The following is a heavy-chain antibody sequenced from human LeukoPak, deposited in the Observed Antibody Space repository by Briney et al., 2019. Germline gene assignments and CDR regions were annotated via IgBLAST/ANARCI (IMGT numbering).Heavy chain of an antibody. CDR3: AKDGVATAGRGSHFDY. J-gene: IGHJ4*02. D-gene: IGHD6-13*01. Sequence: GGSLRLSCAASGFTFSTYSMSWVRQAPGKGLEWVSVISGSGGSTYYVDSVKGRFTISRDNSKNTLYLQMNSLRAEDTAVYYCAKDGVATAGRGSHFDYWGQGTLVTVSS. CDR1: GFTFSTYS. CDR2: ISGSGGST. V-gene: IGHV3-23*01.